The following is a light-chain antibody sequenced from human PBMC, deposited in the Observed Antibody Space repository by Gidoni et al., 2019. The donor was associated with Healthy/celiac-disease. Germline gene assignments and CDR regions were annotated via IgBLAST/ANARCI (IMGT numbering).Light chain of an antibody. V-gene: IGLV3-1*01. J-gene: IGLJ2*01. CDR3: QAWDSSTVV. CDR2: QDR. CDR1: KLGDNY. Sequence: SYELTKPPSVSVSPGQTASITCSGGKLGDNYACWYQQKPGQSPVLVIYQDRKRPSGIPERFSGSNSGNSATLTIRGTQAMDDADYYCQAWDSSTVVFGGGTKLTVL.